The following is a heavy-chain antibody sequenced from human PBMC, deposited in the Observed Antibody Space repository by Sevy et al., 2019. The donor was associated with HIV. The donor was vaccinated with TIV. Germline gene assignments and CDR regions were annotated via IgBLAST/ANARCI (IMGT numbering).Heavy chain of an antibody. CDR2: ISSNGGST. D-gene: IGHD6-6*01. Sequence: GESLKISCSASGFTFSSYAMHWVRQAPGKGLEYVSAISSNGGSTYYADSVKGRFTISRDNSKNTLYLQMSSLRAEDMAVYYCVKDPARPNWFDPWGQGTLVTVSS. CDR1: GFTFSSYA. J-gene: IGHJ5*02. CDR3: VKDPARPNWFDP. V-gene: IGHV3-64D*06.